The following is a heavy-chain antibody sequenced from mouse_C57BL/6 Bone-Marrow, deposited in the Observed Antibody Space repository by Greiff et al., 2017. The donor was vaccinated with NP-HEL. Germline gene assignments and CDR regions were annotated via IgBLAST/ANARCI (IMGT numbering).Heavy chain of an antibody. CDR1: GYTFTSYW. V-gene: IGHV1-72*01. J-gene: IGHJ4*01. Sequence: QVQLQQPGAELVKPGASVKLSCKASGYTFTSYWMHWVKPRPGRGLEWIGRIDPNSGGTKYNEKFKSKATLTVDKPSSTAYMQLSSLTSEYSAVYYCARDPITTVVATEDFYAMDYWGQGTSVTVSS. D-gene: IGHD1-1*01. CDR3: ARDPITTVVATEDFYAMDY. CDR2: IDPNSGGT.